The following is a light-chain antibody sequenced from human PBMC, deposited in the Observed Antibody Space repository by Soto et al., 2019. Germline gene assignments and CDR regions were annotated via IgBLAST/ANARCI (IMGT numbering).Light chain of an antibody. V-gene: IGKV1-12*01. CDR3: QQANSFPYT. CDR1: QAISSC. J-gene: IGKJ2*01. CDR2: AAS. Sequence: DIQMTQSPPYVSASEGDRVTITCRASQAISSCLAWYQQKPGTAPKLLIYAASTLQSGVPSRFSGSGSGTEFTLTISRLQPEDFATYYCQQANSFPYTFGQGTKLEIK.